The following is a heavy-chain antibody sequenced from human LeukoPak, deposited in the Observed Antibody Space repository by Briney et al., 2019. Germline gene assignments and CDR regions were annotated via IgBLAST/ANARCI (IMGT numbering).Heavy chain of an antibody. D-gene: IGHD6-13*01. CDR2: INHSGST. CDR1: GGSFSGYY. J-gene: IGHJ4*02. Sequence: SETLSLTCAVYGGSFSGYYWSWIRQPPGKGLEWIGEINHSGSTNYNPSLKSRVTISVDTSKNQFSLKLSSVTAADTAVYYCASPPQGSLTYFDYWGQGTLVTVSS. CDR3: ASPPQGSLTYFDY. V-gene: IGHV4-34*01.